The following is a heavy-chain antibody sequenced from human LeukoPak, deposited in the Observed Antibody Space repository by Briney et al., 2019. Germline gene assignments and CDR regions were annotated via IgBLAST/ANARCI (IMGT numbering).Heavy chain of an antibody. CDR2: IYTSGST. CDR3: ARARSDIVVVPAALAFDI. Sequence: PSQTLSLTCTVSGGSISSGSYYWSWIRQPAGKGLEWIGRIYTSGSTNYNPSLKSRVTISVETSKNQFSLKLSSVTAADTAVYYCARARSDIVVVPAALAFDIWGQGTMVTVSS. D-gene: IGHD2-2*01. CDR1: GGSISSGSYY. V-gene: IGHV4-61*02. J-gene: IGHJ3*02.